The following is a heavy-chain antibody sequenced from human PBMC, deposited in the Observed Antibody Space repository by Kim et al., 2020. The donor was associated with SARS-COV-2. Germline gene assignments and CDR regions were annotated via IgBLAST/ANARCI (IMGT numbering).Heavy chain of an antibody. CDR3: SRGLYYYGSWSYAWFDP. CDR2: INHSGST. Sequence: SETLSLTCAVYGGSFSGYYWSWIRQPPGKGLEWIGEINHSGSTNYNPSLKSRVTISVDTSKNQFSLKLSSVTAADTAVYYCSRGLYYYGSWSYAWFDPWG. CDR1: GGSFSGYY. J-gene: IGHJ5*02. D-gene: IGHD3-10*01. V-gene: IGHV4-34*01.